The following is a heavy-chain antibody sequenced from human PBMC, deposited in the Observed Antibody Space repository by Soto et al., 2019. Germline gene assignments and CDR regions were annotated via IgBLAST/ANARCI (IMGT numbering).Heavy chain of an antibody. Sequence: PGGSLRLSCAASGFTFSQHWMSWVRQAPGKGLEWVANINEDGKTKYYVDSVKGRFTISRDNAKKSLYLQLSSLRVEDTAVYWCVRDGGQLEDYFDDWGQGTLVTVSS. CDR2: INEDGKTK. CDR3: VRDGGQLEDYFDD. CDR1: GFTFSQHW. D-gene: IGHD6-6*01. V-gene: IGHV3-7*01. J-gene: IGHJ4*02.